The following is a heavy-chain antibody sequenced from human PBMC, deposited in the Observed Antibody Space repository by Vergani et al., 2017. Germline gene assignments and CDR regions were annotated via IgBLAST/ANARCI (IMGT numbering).Heavy chain of an antibody. V-gene: IGHV2-70*01. CDR1: GFSLSTSGMC. CDR3: ARTIHNPYSSGWYGFDY. J-gene: IGHJ4*02. D-gene: IGHD6-19*01. CDR2: IDWDDDK. Sequence: QVTLRESGPALVKPTQTLTLTCTFSGFSLSTSGMCVSWIRQPPGKALEWLALIDWDDDKYYSTSLKTRLTISKDTSKNQVVLTMTNMDPVDTATYYCARTIHNPYSSGWYGFDYWGQGTLVTVAS.